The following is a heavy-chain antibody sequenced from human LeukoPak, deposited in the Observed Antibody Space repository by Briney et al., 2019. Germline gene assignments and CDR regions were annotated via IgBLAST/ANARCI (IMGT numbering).Heavy chain of an antibody. CDR1: GFTFGSYW. V-gene: IGHV3-74*01. Sequence: PGGSLRLSHAASGFTFGSYWMHWVRQAPGKGLVWVSRINSDGSSTSYADSVKGRFTISRDNAKNTLYLQMNSLRAEDTAVYYCACGQLEMVDYWGQGTLVTVSS. J-gene: IGHJ4*02. CDR2: INSDGSST. CDR3: ACGQLEMVDY. D-gene: IGHD6-6*01.